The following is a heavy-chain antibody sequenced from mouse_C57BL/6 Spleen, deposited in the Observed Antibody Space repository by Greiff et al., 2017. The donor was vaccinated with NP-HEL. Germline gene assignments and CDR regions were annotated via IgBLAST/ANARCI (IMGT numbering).Heavy chain of an antibody. CDR1: GYTFTSYW. Sequence: QVQLQQPGAELVMPGASVKLSCKASGYTFTSYWMHWVKQRPGQGLEWIGEIDPSDSYTNYNQKFKGKSTLTVDKSSSTAYMQLSSLTSEDSAVYYCARSRRGAWFAYWGQGTLVTVSA. CDR2: IDPSDSYT. V-gene: IGHV1-69*01. CDR3: ARSRRGAWFAY. J-gene: IGHJ3*01.